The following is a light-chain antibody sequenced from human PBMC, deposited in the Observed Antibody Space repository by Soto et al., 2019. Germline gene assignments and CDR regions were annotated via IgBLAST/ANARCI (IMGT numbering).Light chain of an antibody. V-gene: IGLV2-8*01. CDR2: EVS. Sequence: QSALTQPPSASGSPGQSVTISCTGTSSDGGGYNYVSWYQQHPGKAPKLMIYEVSKRPSGVPDRFSGSKSGNTASLTVSGLQAEDEADYYCSSYAGSSYVFGTGTQGHR. CDR3: SSYAGSSYV. J-gene: IGLJ1*01. CDR1: SSDGGGYNY.